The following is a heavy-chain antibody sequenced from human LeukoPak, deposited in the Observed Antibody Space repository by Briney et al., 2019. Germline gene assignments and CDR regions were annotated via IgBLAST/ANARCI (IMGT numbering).Heavy chain of an antibody. D-gene: IGHD1-26*01. V-gene: IGHV3-23*01. CDR3: AKDRSIGTYYTFDH. J-gene: IGHJ4*02. CDR2: ISASAAMT. CDR1: AFTFSSYA. Sequence: GGSLRLSCAASAFTFSSYAMTWVRQAPGKGLEWVSSISASAAMTYYADSVKGRFTVSRDNSNNRLYLQMSGLTAADTAVYYCAKDRSIGTYYTFDHWGQGTLVTVSS.